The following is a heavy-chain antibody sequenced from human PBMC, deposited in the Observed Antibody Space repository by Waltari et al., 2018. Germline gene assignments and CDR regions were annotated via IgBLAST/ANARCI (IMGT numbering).Heavy chain of an antibody. Sequence: QLQLQESGPGLVKPSETLSLTCTVSGGSISRSSYYWGWIRQSPGKGLEWIGSIYYSGSTHYNPTLESRVTMPGDMSKNQFSRKLSSVTAADTAVYYCARHWKRSGYRFDPWGQGTLVTVSS. CDR3: ARHWKRSGYRFDP. V-gene: IGHV4-39*01. CDR1: GGSISRSSYY. D-gene: IGHD5-12*01. J-gene: IGHJ5*02. CDR2: IYYSGST.